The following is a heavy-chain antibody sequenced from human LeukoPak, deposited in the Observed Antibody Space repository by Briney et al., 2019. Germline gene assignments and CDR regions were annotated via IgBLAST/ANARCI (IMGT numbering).Heavy chain of an antibody. CDR2: IYYSGST. J-gene: IGHJ4*02. CDR1: GGSISSSNYY. D-gene: IGHD3-10*01. V-gene: IGHV4-39*07. Sequence: PSETLSLTCTVSGGSISSSNYYWGWIRQPPGKGLEWIGSIYYSGSTYYNPSLKSRVTISVDTSKNQFSLKLSSVTAADTAVYYCASGNLGGLGSGSYYWNYWGQGTLVTVSS. CDR3: ASGNLGGLGSGSYYWNY.